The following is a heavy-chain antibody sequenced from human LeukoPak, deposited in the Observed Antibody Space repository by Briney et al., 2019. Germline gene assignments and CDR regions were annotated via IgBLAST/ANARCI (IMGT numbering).Heavy chain of an antibody. Sequence: SVKVSCKASGGTFSSYTISWVRQAPGQGLEWMGRIIPILGIANYAQKFQGRVTITADKSTSTAYMEPSSLRSEDTAVYYCARFDSSGYYYEAFDIWGQGTMVTVSS. J-gene: IGHJ3*02. CDR2: IIPILGIA. CDR1: GGTFSSYT. V-gene: IGHV1-69*02. CDR3: ARFDSSGYYYEAFDI. D-gene: IGHD3-22*01.